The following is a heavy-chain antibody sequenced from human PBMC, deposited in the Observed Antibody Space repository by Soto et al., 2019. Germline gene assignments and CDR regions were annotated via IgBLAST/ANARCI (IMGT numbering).Heavy chain of an antibody. D-gene: IGHD6-19*01. J-gene: IGHJ4*02. CDR3: ASRLVDNDY. CDR1: GGSVSSGSYY. Sequence: SETLSLTCTVSGGSVSSGSYYWSWIRQPPGKGLEWIGYIYYSVSTNYNPSLKSRVTISVDTSKNQFSLKLSSVTAADTAVYYCASRLVDNDYWGQGTLVTVSS. V-gene: IGHV4-61*01. CDR2: IYYSVST.